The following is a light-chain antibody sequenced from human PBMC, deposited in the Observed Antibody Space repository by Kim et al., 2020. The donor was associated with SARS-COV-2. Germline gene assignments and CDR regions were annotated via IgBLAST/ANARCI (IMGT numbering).Light chain of an antibody. Sequence: GSVSPGQTASITCSGDKLGNKYACWYQQKPGQSPVLVIYQDSKRPSGIPERFSGSNSGNTATLTISGTQAMDEADYYCQAWDSRVFGGGTQLTVL. J-gene: IGLJ2*01. CDR2: QDS. V-gene: IGLV3-1*01. CDR1: KLGNKY. CDR3: QAWDSRV.